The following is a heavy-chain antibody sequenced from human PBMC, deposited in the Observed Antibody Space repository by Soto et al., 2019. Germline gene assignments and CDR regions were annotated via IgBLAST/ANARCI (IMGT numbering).Heavy chain of an antibody. V-gene: IGHV3-23*01. CDR3: AKGHDFWSGYYDLFDY. Sequence: SGGSLRLSCAASGFTLSSFSMNWVRQAPGKVLEWIAYISGSGGSTYYADSVKGRFTISRDNSKNTLYLQMNSLRAEDTAVYYCAKGHDFWSGYYDLFDYWGQGTLVTVSS. D-gene: IGHD3-3*01. CDR1: GFTLSSFS. CDR2: ISGSGGST. J-gene: IGHJ4*02.